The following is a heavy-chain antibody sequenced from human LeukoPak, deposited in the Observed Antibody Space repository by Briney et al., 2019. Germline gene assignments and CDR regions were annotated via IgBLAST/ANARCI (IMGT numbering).Heavy chain of an antibody. D-gene: IGHD6-13*01. Sequence: SETLSLTCAVYGVSFSGYYWSWIRQPPGKGLEWVGEINHSGSTNYNPSLKSRVTISVDTSKNQFSLKLSSVTAADTAVYYCARGGVIAYSSRDDYWGQGTLVTVSS. CDR1: GVSFSGYY. J-gene: IGHJ4*02. V-gene: IGHV4-34*01. CDR3: ARGGVIAYSSRDDY. CDR2: INHSGST.